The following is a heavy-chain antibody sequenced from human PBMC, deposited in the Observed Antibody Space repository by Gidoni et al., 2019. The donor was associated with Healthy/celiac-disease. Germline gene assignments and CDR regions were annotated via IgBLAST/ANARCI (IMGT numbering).Heavy chain of an antibody. V-gene: IGHV3-23*01. J-gene: IGHJ4*02. D-gene: IGHD2-2*02. Sequence: EVQLLESGGGLVQPGGSLRLSCAASGFTLSSYAMSWVRQAPGKGLEWVSAISGSGGSTYYADSVKGRFTISRDNSKNTLYLQMNSLRAEDTAVYYCASLRRATIPFDYWGQGTLVTVSS. CDR3: ASLRRATIPFDY. CDR1: GFTLSSYA. CDR2: ISGSGGST.